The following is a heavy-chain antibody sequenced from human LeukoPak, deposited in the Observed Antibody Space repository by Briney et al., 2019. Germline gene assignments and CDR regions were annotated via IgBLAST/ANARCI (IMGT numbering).Heavy chain of an antibody. Sequence: PSETLSLTCTVSGDSISSSNYYWGWIRQPPGKGLEWIGSISYSGSTNYNPSLKSRVTISVDTSKNQFSLKLSSVTAADTAVYYCARDGIAMDYWGQGTLVTVSS. V-gene: IGHV4-39*07. J-gene: IGHJ4*02. CDR1: GDSISSSNYY. D-gene: IGHD6-13*01. CDR3: ARDGIAMDY. CDR2: ISYSGST.